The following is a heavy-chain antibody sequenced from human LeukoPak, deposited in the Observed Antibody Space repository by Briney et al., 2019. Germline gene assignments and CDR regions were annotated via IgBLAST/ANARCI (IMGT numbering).Heavy chain of an antibody. CDR1: GFTFSSYS. CDR2: INSSSSYI. CDR3: ARDPGSSWYQDY. J-gene: IGHJ4*02. V-gene: IGHV3-21*01. D-gene: IGHD6-13*01. Sequence: GGSLRLSCAASGFTFSSYSMNWVRQAPGKGLEWVSSINSSSSYIYYADSVKGRFTISRDNAKNSLYLQMNSLRAEDTAVYYCARDPGSSWYQDYWGQGTLVTVSS.